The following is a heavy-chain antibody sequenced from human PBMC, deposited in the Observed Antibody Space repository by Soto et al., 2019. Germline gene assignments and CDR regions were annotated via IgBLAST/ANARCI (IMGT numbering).Heavy chain of an antibody. D-gene: IGHD1-26*01. CDR3: AKDRSATYFYYGMDV. V-gene: IGHV3-30*18. CDR1: GFTFSRHG. Sequence: QGQLVQSGGGVVQPGRSLRLSCEGSGFTFSRHGMHWVRQAPGKGLEWVAVSSYDGTNQDYADSVKGRFTISRDNSKNTLYLQMNNQRSEDTAVYYCAKDRSATYFYYGMDVWGQGTTVTVS. J-gene: IGHJ6*02. CDR2: SSYDGTNQ.